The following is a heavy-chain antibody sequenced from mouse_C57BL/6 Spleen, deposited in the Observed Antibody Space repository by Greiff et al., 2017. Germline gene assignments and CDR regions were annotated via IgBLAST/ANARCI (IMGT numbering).Heavy chain of an antibody. CDR2: INPYNGDT. Sequence: VQLQQSGPELVKPGDSVKISCKASGYSFTGYFMNWVMQSHGKSLEWIGRINPYNGDTFYNQKFKGKATLTVDKSSSTAHMELRSLTSEDSAVYYCARYGVVDWYFNVWGTGTTVTVSS. V-gene: IGHV1-20*01. CDR3: ARYGVVDWYFNV. D-gene: IGHD1-1*01. CDR1: GYSFTGYF. J-gene: IGHJ1*03.